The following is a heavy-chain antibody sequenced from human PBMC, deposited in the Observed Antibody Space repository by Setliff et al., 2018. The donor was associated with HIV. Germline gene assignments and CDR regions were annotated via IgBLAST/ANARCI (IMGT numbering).Heavy chain of an antibody. CDR2: INHSGKT. CDR1: GGSFSGYY. D-gene: IGHD6-13*01. V-gene: IGHV4-34*01. CDR3: AREGGTGRSSWYGAYWYDP. J-gene: IGHJ5*02. Sequence: PSETLSLTCSVSGGSFSGYYWSWIRQPPGKGLEWIGDINHSGKTNYNRSLKSRVTISLDTSKNQFSLRLTSVTAADTAVYYCAREGGTGRSSWYGAYWYDPWGQGTLVTVS.